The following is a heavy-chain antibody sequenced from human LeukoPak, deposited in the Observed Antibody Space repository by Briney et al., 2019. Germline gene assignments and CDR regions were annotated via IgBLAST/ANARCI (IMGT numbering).Heavy chain of an antibody. CDR2: IGTAGDT. V-gene: IGHV3-13*01. J-gene: IGHJ4*02. Sequence: GGSLRLSCAASGFTFSSYDMPWVRQATGKGLEWVSAIGTAGDTYYPGSVKGRFTISRENAKNSLYLQMNSLRAGDTAVYYCARTTGDVLFDYWGQGTLVTVSS. CDR3: ARTTGDVLFDY. D-gene: IGHD3-10*01. CDR1: GFTFSSYD.